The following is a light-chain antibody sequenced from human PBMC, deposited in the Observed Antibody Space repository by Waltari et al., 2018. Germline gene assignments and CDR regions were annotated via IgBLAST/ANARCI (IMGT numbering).Light chain of an antibody. CDR2: GAS. V-gene: IGKV3-20*01. CDR3: QQYDSTPYT. J-gene: IGKJ2*01. Sequence: EIVLTQSPDTLSLSPGDRAALSCRASPRLSSSYLAWYQQKPGQAPRLLIYGASSRATGIPDRFSGSGSETDFTLTISRLEPEDFAVYYCQQYDSTPYTFGQGTKLEIK. CDR1: PRLSSSY.